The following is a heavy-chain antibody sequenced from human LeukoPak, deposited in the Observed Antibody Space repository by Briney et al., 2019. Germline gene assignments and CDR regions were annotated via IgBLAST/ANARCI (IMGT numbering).Heavy chain of an antibody. V-gene: IGHV1-46*01. J-gene: IGHJ4*02. D-gene: IGHD3-22*01. Sequence: GASVKVSCKASGYDFTSYYMHWLRQAPGQGLEWMAIISPSSGSTSFAQKFQGRLSMTRDTSTSTVYMELRSLRSEDTAVYYCARGSSTAVVSLDPYYFDSWGQGTLVTVSS. CDR3: ARGSSTAVVSLDPYYFDS. CDR2: ISPSSGST. CDR1: GYDFTSYY.